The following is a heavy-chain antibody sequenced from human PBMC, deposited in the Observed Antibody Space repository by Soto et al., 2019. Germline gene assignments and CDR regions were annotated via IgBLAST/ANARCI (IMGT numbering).Heavy chain of an antibody. CDR1: GFTFSGYW. Sequence: GGSLRLSCAASGFTFSGYWMHWVRQAPGKGLVWVSRINSDGSSTTYADSVKGRFTISRDNAKNTLYLHMNSLRAEDTALYYCARGHYYGMDVWGQGTTVTAP. J-gene: IGHJ6*02. V-gene: IGHV3-74*01. CDR3: ARGHYYGMDV. CDR2: INSDGSST.